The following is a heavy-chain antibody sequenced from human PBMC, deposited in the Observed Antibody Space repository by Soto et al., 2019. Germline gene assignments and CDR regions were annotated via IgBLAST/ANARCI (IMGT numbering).Heavy chain of an antibody. CDR2: IWYDGSNK. Sequence: QVQLVESGGGVVQPGRSLRLSCAASGFTFSSYGMHWVRQAPGKGLEWVAVIWYDGSNKYYADSVKGRFTISRDNSKNPLYLQMNSLRAEDTAVYYCARRFLEYYYYGMDVWGQGTTVTVSS. J-gene: IGHJ6*02. D-gene: IGHD3-3*01. V-gene: IGHV3-33*01. CDR3: ARRFLEYYYYGMDV. CDR1: GFTFSSYG.